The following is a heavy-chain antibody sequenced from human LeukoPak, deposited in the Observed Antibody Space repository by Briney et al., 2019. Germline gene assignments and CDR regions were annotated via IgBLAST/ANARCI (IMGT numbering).Heavy chain of an antibody. CDR1: GFTFSSYS. CDR2: ISSSSSYI. CDR3: ARARNYYGSGSYI. V-gene: IGHV3-21*01. Sequence: GGSLRLSCAASGFTFSSYSMNWVRQAPEKGLEWVSSISSSSSYIYYADSVKGRFTISRDNAKNSLYLQMNSLRAEDTAVYYCARARNYYGSGSYIWGQGTLVTVSS. J-gene: IGHJ4*02. D-gene: IGHD3-10*01.